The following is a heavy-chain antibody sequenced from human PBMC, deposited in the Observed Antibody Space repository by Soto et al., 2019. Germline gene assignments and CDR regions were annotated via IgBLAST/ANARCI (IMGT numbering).Heavy chain of an antibody. Sequence: ESGGGLVQPVRSLRLSCAASGFTFDDYAMHWVRQAPGKGLEWVSGISWNSGSIGYADSVKGRFTISRDNAKNSLYLQMNSLRAEDTALYYCAKTYCSSTSCYADYWGQGTLVTVSS. CDR2: ISWNSGSI. J-gene: IGHJ4*02. CDR1: GFTFDDYA. V-gene: IGHV3-9*01. D-gene: IGHD2-2*01. CDR3: AKTYCSSTSCYADY.